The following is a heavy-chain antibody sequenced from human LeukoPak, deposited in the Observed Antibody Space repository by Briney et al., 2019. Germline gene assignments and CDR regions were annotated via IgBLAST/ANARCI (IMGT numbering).Heavy chain of an antibody. V-gene: IGHV3-66*01. CDR2: IYSGGST. CDR3: ASGGLGDSSGYGY. J-gene: IGHJ4*02. D-gene: IGHD3-22*01. CDR1: GFTVSSNY. Sequence: GGSLRLSCAASGFTVSSNYMSWVRQAPGKGLEWVPVIYSGGSTYYADSVKGRFTISRDNSKNTLYLQMNSLRAEDTAVYYCASGGLGDSSGYGYWGQGTLVTVSS.